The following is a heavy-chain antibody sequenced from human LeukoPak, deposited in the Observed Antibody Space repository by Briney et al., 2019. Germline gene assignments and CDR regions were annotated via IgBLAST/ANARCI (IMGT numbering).Heavy chain of an antibody. CDR2: INYSGSA. J-gene: IGHJ5*02. CDR1: GGSISSDNYQ. D-gene: IGHD3-10*01. CDR3: ARYGSGSTWFDP. V-gene: IGHV4-30-4*01. Sequence: PSETLSLTCTVSGGSISSDNYQWSWIRQPPGKGLEWIGYINYSGSAYYNPSLRSRVTISVDTSKNHFSLKLSSVTAADTAVYYCARYGSGSTWFDPWGQGTLVTVSS.